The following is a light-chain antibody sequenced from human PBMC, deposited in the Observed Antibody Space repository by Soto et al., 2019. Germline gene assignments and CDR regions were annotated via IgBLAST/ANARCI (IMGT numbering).Light chain of an antibody. Sequence: DVVMTQSPLALPVTLGQPASIFCRSSPSLLDSDGNTYLTWFQQRPGQSPRRLIYKVSNRESGVPARFSGSGSGTDFTLKISRVEAEDFGVYYCIQGTQAISFGKGTRLDIK. J-gene: IGKJ5*01. V-gene: IGKV2-30*01. CDR1: PSLLDSDGNTY. CDR3: IQGTQAIS. CDR2: KVS.